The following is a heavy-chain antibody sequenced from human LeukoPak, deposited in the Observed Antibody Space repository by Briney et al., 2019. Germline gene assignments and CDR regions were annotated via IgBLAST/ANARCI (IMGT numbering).Heavy chain of an antibody. D-gene: IGHD3-10*01. J-gene: IGHJ6*04. CDR2: IYPDDSDT. CDR3: ARVGHGDYGMDV. V-gene: IGHV5-51*01. CDR1: GYSFSNYW. Sequence: GESLKISCKGSGYSFSNYWDAWVRQMPGKVLEWLGIIYPDDSDTRYSPSFQGQVTISADKSISNAYFQWSSMKASDTAIVYCARVGHGDYGMDVWGEGTTVTVFS.